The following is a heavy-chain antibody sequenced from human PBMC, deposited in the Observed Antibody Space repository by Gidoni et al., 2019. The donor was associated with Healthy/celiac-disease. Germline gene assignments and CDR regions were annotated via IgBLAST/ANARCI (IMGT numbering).Heavy chain of an antibody. D-gene: IGHD3-9*01. J-gene: IGHJ4*02. V-gene: IGHV5-51*03. Sequence: SGAEVKKPGESLKISCKGSGYSFTSYWLGWVRQMPGKGLEWMGIIYPGDSDTRYSPSFQGQVTISADKSISTAYLQWSSLKASDTAMYYCARGMYYDILTGYFDYWGQGTLVTVSS. CDR3: ARGMYYDILTGYFDY. CDR1: GYSFTSYW. CDR2: IYPGDSDT.